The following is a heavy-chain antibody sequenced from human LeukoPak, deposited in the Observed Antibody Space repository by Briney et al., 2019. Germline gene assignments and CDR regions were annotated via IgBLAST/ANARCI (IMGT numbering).Heavy chain of an antibody. D-gene: IGHD3-9*01. Sequence: ASVKVSCKASGGTFSSYDISWVRQAPGQGLEWMGWNSAYNGNTNYAQKLQGRVTMTTDTSTSTAYMELRSLRSDDTAVYYCARDLEVLRYFDWLSYFDYWGQGTLVTVSS. V-gene: IGHV1-18*01. CDR1: GGTFSSYD. CDR3: ARDLEVLRYFDWLSYFDY. J-gene: IGHJ4*02. CDR2: NSAYNGNT.